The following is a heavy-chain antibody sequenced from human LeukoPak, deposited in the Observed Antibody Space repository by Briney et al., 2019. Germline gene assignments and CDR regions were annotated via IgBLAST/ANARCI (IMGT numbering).Heavy chain of an antibody. Sequence: SETLSLTRSISGDSISRSAFYWGWIRQPPGKGLEWIGSRYETGSTFQNPSLKSRVTISVDTSKNQFSLNLTSVTAADTAVYFCARHYGLNYYDSTALEYWGQGILVTVSS. CDR1: GDSISRSAFY. CDR3: ARHYGLNYYDSTALEY. D-gene: IGHD3-22*01. CDR2: RYETGST. V-gene: IGHV4-39*01. J-gene: IGHJ4*02.